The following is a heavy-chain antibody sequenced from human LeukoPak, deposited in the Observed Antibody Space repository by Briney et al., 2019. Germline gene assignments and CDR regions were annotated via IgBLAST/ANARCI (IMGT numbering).Heavy chain of an antibody. V-gene: IGHV3-23*01. CDR1: GFTFSRFA. CDR2: ISGNGLQT. D-gene: IGHD3-22*01. J-gene: IGHJ4*02. CDR3: AKDANYLDSSGYFIPFDY. Sequence: GGSLRLSCSASGFTFSRFAMTWVRHLPGKGLEWVSTISGNGLQTSYADSVKGRFSVSRDNSVNIVYLQMDSLRADDSALYSCAKDANYLDSSGYFIPFDYWGPGTLVTVAS.